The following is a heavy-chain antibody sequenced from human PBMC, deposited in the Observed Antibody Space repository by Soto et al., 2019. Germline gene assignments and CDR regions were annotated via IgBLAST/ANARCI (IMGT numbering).Heavy chain of an antibody. Sequence: QVQLQESGPGLVKPSETLSLTCTVSGGSISSYYWSWIRQPPGKGLAWIGYIYYSGSTNHNPSLTSRLAISVDTSKNQFSLKLRSVTAADTAVYYCARGLYSSSWYRADDWGQGTLVTVSS. V-gene: IGHV4-59*01. D-gene: IGHD6-13*01. J-gene: IGHJ4*02. CDR2: IYYSGST. CDR1: GGSISSYY. CDR3: ARGLYSSSWYRADD.